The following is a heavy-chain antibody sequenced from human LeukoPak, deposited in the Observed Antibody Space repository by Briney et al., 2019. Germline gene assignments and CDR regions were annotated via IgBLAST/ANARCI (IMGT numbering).Heavy chain of an antibody. CDR3: ARGGKYSGSSFDY. CDR1: GFTLSSYW. CDR2: INSYGSST. D-gene: IGHD1-26*01. Sequence: GGSLRLSCEASGFTLSSYWKHWVRQDPGKGPVLVSRINSYGSSTSYADSLKGRFTISRDNAKNTLYLQMNSLRAEDTAVYYCARGGKYSGSSFDYWGKGTLVTVSS. V-gene: IGHV3-74*01. J-gene: IGHJ4*02.